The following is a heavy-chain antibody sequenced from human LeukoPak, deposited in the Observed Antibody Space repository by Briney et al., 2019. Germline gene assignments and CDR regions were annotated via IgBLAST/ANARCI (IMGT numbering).Heavy chain of an antibody. CDR3: ATYMLRDNWNVHTFDS. CDR2: IIPIFGTA. D-gene: IGHD1-1*01. Sequence: SVTVSCKASGGTFITYTINWVRQAPGQGLEWMGGIIPIFGTANYAQKFQGRVTVTTDDSTSTAFMELSSLRSEDTAVYYCATYMLRDNWNVHTFDSWGQGTLVTVSS. CDR1: GGTFITYT. V-gene: IGHV1-69*05. J-gene: IGHJ4*02.